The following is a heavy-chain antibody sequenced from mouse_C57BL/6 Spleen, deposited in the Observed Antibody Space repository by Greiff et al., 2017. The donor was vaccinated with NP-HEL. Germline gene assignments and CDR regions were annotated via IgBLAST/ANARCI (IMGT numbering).Heavy chain of an antibody. CDR2: IDPENGDT. D-gene: IGHD1-1*01. CDR1: GFNIKDDY. Sequence: EVQLQQSGAELVRPGASVKLSCTASGFNIKDDYMHWVKQRPEQGLEWIGWIDPENGDTEYASKFQGKATITADTSSNTAYLQLSSLTSEDTAVYYCSYYYGSSWYFDVWGTGTTVTVSS. CDR3: SYYYGSSWYFDV. V-gene: IGHV14-4*01. J-gene: IGHJ1*03.